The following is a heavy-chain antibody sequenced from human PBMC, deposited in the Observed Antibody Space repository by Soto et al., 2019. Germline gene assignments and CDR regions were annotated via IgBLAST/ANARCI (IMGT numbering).Heavy chain of an antibody. D-gene: IGHD2-8*01. CDR3: ANALGLYYFDY. CDR2: INAGNGNT. CDR1: GYTFTSYA. V-gene: IGHV1-3*01. Sequence: QVQLVQSGAEVKKPGASVKVSCKASGYTFTSYAMHWVRQAPGQRLEWMGWINAGNGNTKYSQKFQGRVTITRDTSASTAYMERSSLRSEDTAVYYCANALGLYYFDYWGQGTLVTVSS. J-gene: IGHJ4*02.